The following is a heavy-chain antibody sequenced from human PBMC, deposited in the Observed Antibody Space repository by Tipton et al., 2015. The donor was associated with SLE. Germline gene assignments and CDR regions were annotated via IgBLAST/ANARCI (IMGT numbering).Heavy chain of an antibody. CDR1: GGSISSYY. Sequence: TLSLTCTVSGGSISSYYWSWIRQPPGKGLEWIGYIYYSGSTNYNPSLKSRVTISVDTSKNQFSLKLSSVTAADTAVYYCARVPLLVGAARDAFDIWGQGTMVTVSS. CDR2: IYYSGST. V-gene: IGHV4-59*01. J-gene: IGHJ3*02. D-gene: IGHD3-10*01. CDR3: ARVPLLVGAARDAFDI.